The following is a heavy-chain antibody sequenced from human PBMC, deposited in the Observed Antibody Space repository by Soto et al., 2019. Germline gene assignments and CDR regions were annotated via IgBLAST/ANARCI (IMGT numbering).Heavy chain of an antibody. CDR3: AHSGLANGGFDF. CDR2: IYWDDNK. D-gene: IGHD3-9*01. Sequence: SGPTLVNPTQTLTLTCTFSGFSLSTSGVGVGWIRQPPGKALEWLALIYWDDNKRYSPSLRSRLTITKDTSKNQVVLTMTDMDPVDAATYYCAHSGLANGGFDFWGQGTLVTVSS. J-gene: IGHJ4*02. V-gene: IGHV2-5*02. CDR1: GFSLSTSGVG.